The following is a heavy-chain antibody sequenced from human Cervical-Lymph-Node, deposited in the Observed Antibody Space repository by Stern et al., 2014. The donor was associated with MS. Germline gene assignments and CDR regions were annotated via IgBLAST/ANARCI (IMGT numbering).Heavy chain of an antibody. CDR3: ARDLFPYSGYEVGDS. D-gene: IGHD5-12*01. CDR1: GFTLNSYA. J-gene: IGHJ5*02. Sequence: QVQLVESGGGVVQPGRSLRLSCEASGFTLNSYAMHWVRQAPGKVLAWMALLSYDGSNRYYADSVKGRFTISKDNAKNTVYLQINSRRAEDTAVYYCARDLFPYSGYEVGDSWGQGTLVTVSS. V-gene: IGHV3-30*04. CDR2: LSYDGSNR.